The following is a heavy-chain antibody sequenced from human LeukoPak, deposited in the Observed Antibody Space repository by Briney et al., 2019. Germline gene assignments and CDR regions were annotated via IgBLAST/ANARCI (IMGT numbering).Heavy chain of an antibody. Sequence: ASVKVSCKASGYTFSTFGISWVRQAPGQGLEWMGWISTYNGETYYAQKLQGRVTMTTDTSTSTVYMELRSLRSDDTAVYYCARDGAVSGSRYFQHWGQGTLVTVSS. J-gene: IGHJ1*01. CDR3: ARDGAVSGSRYFQH. D-gene: IGHD3-22*01. CDR2: ISTYNGET. V-gene: IGHV1-18*01. CDR1: GYTFSTFG.